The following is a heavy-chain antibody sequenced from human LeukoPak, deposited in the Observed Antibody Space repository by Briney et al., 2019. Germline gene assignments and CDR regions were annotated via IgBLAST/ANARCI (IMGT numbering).Heavy chain of an antibody. CDR3: ARRRDGNDKGFDY. CDR1: EFTFSSYW. CDR2: INIDESVT. J-gene: IGHJ4*02. D-gene: IGHD5-24*01. V-gene: IGHV3-74*01. Sequence: PGGSLRLSCAASEFTFSSYWMHWVRQAPGKGLVWVSRINIDESVTTYADSVKGRFIISRDNAKNTVYLQVDSLRAEDTAVYYCARRRDGNDKGFDYWGQGTLVTVSS.